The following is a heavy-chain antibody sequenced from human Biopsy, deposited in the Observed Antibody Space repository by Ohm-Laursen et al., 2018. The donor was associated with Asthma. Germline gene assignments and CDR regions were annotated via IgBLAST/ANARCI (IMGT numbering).Heavy chain of an antibody. V-gene: IGHV3-30*02. D-gene: IGHD6-19*01. CDR2: ILSDGGEP. J-gene: IGHJ4*02. CDR1: GFTFRHYA. Sequence: GSLRLSCSATGFTFRHYALHWVRQAPGKGLEWVAFILSDGGEPSYADSVKGRFSISRDNSKSTVYLQMNSLTAEDTAVYYCAREGVAGTHIEDWGQGTLVTVSS. CDR3: AREGVAGTHIED.